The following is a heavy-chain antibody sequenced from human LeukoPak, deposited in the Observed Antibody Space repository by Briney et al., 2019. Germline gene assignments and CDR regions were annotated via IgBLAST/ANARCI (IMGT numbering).Heavy chain of an antibody. CDR3: AKRVQLERRRSRFDP. D-gene: IGHD1-1*01. Sequence: SETLSLTCTVSGDSISRSRYYWGWIRQPPGKGLEWIGSIYYSGRTNYNPSLKSRVTISVDTSKNQFSLKLSSVTAADTAVYYCAKRVQLERRRSRFDPWGQGTLVTVSS. V-gene: IGHV4-39*07. J-gene: IGHJ5*02. CDR1: GDSISRSRYY. CDR2: IYYSGRT.